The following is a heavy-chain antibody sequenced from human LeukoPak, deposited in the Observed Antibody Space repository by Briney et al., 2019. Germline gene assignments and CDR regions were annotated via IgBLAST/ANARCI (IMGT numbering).Heavy chain of an antibody. J-gene: IGHJ4*02. Sequence: PGGSLRLSCAASGFTFHKFCMTWVRQTPGKGLEWVAYIGQEEIEKHYVDSAKGRFTISRDNAKNSLHLQMNSLRVEDTGIYYCARDLWELSYFDYWGPGILVTVSS. CDR3: ARDLWELSYFDY. CDR2: IGQEEIEK. CDR1: GFTFHKFC. D-gene: IGHD1-26*01. V-gene: IGHV3-7*01.